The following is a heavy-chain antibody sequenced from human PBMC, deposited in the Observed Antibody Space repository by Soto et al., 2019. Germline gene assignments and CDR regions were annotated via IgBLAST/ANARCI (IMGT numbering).Heavy chain of an antibody. CDR3: ARGDSTDCSNGVCSFFYNHDMDV. V-gene: IGHV1-2*04. Sequence: ASVRVSCKASGYSFTDYHIHWVRQAPGQGLEWLGRINPKSGGTSTAQKFQGWVTMTTDTSISTASMELTRLTSDDTAIYYCARGDSTDCSNGVCSFFYNHDMDVWGQGTTVTVSS. CDR1: GYSFTDYH. J-gene: IGHJ6*02. CDR2: INPKSGGT. D-gene: IGHD2-8*01.